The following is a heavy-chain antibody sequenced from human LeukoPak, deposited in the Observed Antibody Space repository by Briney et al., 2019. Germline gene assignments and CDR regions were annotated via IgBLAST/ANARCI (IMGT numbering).Heavy chain of an antibody. D-gene: IGHD3-22*01. CDR3: ARDLPVTMIDFGMDV. CDR2: ISPYSGDT. CDR1: GYIFPHFG. Sequence: ASVKVSCKASGYIFPHFGITWVRQAPGQGLEWMGWISPYSGDTSYAQNFQGRVTMTRDTSTTTGYMELTSLTSDDTAVYYCARDLPVTMIDFGMDVWGQGTTVTVSS. J-gene: IGHJ6*02. V-gene: IGHV1-18*01.